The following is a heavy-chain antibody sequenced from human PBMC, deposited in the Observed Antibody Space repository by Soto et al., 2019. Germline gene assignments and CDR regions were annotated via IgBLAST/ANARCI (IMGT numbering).Heavy chain of an antibody. CDR3: ARGTSIRFLNWFDH. V-gene: IGHV4-34*01. J-gene: IGHJ5*02. CDR1: GGSFSGYY. Sequence: SETLSLTCAVYGGSFSGYYWSWIRQPPGKGLEWIGEINHSGSTNYNPTLKSRVTISVDTSKNQFSLKLSSVTAADTAVYYCARGTSIRFLNWFDHWGQGTLVTVSS. D-gene: IGHD3-3*01. CDR2: INHSGST.